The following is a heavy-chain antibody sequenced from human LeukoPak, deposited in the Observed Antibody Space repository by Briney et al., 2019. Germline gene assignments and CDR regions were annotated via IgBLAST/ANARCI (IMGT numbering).Heavy chain of an antibody. D-gene: IGHD5-24*01. CDR1: GFTFADYA. V-gene: IGHV3-49*03. Sequence: GGSLRLSCATSGFTFADYAMVWFRQAPGKGLEWLCFIRSKSFGETILYAPSLKGRFTISRDDSKSIAYLQTNSLKAEDTGMYYCTRATDGYPDLDYWGQGTLVTVSS. J-gene: IGHJ4*02. CDR2: IRSKSFGETI. CDR3: TRATDGYPDLDY.